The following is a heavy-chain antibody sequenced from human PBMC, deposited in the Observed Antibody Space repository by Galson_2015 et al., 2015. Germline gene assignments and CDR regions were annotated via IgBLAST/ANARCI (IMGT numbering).Heavy chain of an antibody. Sequence: SLRLSCAASGFTFSSYGMHWVRQAPGKGLERVAVISYDGSNKYYADSVKGRFTISRDNSKNTLYLQMNSLRAEDTAVYYCAKAFPYGSGALDYWGQGTLVTVSS. CDR1: GFTFSSYG. CDR2: ISYDGSNK. CDR3: AKAFPYGSGALDY. D-gene: IGHD3-10*01. J-gene: IGHJ4*02. V-gene: IGHV3-30*18.